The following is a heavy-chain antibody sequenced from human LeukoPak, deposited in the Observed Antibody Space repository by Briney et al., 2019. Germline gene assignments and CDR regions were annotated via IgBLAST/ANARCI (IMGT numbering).Heavy chain of an antibody. V-gene: IGHV4-34*01. J-gene: IGHJ4*02. Sequence: SETLSLTCAASGGSFSGYYWSWIRQPPGKGLEWIGEINHSGSTNYNPSLKSRVTISVDTSKNQFSLKLSAVTAADTVVYYCARGRGGYSYGQVDYWGQGALVTVSS. CDR3: ARGRGGYSYGQVDY. CDR2: INHSGST. D-gene: IGHD5-18*01. CDR1: GGSFSGYY.